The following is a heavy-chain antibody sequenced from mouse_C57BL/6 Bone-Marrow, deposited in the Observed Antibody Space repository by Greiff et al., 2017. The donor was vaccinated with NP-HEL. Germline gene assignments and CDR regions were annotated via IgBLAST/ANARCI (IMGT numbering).Heavy chain of an antibody. CDR2: INPYNGDT. J-gene: IGHJ2*01. CDR1: GYSFTGYF. CDR3: ARAYVYGSSYYFDY. Sequence: VQLKESGPELVKPGDSVKISCKASGYSFTGYFMNWVMQSHGKSLEWIGRINPYNGDTFYNQKFKGKATLTVDKSSSTAHMELRSLTSEDSAVYYCARAYVYGSSYYFDYWGQGTTLTVSS. V-gene: IGHV1-20*01. D-gene: IGHD1-1*01.